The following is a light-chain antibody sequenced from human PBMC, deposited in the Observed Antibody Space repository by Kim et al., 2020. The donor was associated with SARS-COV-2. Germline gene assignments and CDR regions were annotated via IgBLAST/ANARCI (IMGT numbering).Light chain of an antibody. J-gene: IGLJ3*02. CDR1: TNDIRSFNR. CDR3: SSYTSSSTWV. CDR2: EVT. Sequence: GQSVTISCTGTTNDIRSFNRVSWYQQPPGTAPKLVIYEVTNRPSGVPDRFSGSKSGNTASLTISGLQAEDEADYYCSSYTSSSTWVFGGGTQLTVL. V-gene: IGLV2-18*02.